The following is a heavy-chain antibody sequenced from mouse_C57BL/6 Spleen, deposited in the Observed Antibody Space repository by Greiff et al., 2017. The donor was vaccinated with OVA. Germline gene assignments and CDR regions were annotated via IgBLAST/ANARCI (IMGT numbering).Heavy chain of an antibody. D-gene: IGHD1-1*01. V-gene: IGHV5-6*01. CDR1: GFTFSSYG. CDR2: ISSGGSYT. Sequence: EVQRVESGGDLVKPGGSLKLSCAASGFTFSSYGMSWVRQTPDKRLEWVATISSGGSYTYYPDSVKGRFTISRDNAKNTLYLQMSSLKSEDTAMYYCARSYGSSYGYFDVWGTGTTVTVSS. CDR3: ARSYGSSYGYFDV. J-gene: IGHJ1*03.